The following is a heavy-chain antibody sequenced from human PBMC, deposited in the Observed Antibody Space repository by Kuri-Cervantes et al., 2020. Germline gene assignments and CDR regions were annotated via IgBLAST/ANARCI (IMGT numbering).Heavy chain of an antibody. CDR2: ISGSDNTI. CDR3: AWFYYYYMDV. CDR1: GFTFSDYY. J-gene: IGHJ6*03. V-gene: IGHV3-11*04. Sequence: GESLKISCAASGFTFSDYYMNWIRQAPGKGLEWVSYISGSDNTISYADSVKGRFTISRDNAKNSLYLQMNSLRAEDTALYYCAWFYYYYMDVWGKGTTVTVSS. D-gene: IGHD3-10*01.